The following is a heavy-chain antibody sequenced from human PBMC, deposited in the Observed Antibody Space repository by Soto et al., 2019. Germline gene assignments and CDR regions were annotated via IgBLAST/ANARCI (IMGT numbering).Heavy chain of an antibody. CDR1: GYTFTSYG. CDR3: ARDRCTADKCYTYHFDG. D-gene: IGHD2-8*02. CDR2: ISGDTGNT. J-gene: IGHJ6*02. Sequence: QVQLVQSGGEVTKPGASVKVSCKSSGYTFTSYGVSWVRQAPGQGLEWLGWISGDTGNTNQAQKFQDRVTLTTEASKSTAYLDLRTLRSDDTAVYYCARDRCTADKCYTYHFDGWGQGTT. V-gene: IGHV1-18*04.